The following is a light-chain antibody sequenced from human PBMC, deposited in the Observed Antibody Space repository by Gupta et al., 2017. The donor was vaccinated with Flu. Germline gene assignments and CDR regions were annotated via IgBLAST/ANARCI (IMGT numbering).Light chain of an antibody. J-gene: IGKJ5*01. CDR1: QSVRSY. Sequence: ATLYLSPGERATLSCRASQSVRSYLAWYKQKPGQAPRLLIYDASNRDTGIPARFSGSGSGKDLTLTISSREQEDFAGYYCQQRSNWPPITFGQGTRLEIK. V-gene: IGKV3-11*01. CDR2: DAS. CDR3: QQRSNWPPIT.